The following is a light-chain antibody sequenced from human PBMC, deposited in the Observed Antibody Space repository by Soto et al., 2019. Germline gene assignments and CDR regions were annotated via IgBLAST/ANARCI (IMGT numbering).Light chain of an antibody. Sequence: EIVMTQSPATLSVSPGESATLSCRASQSVNTNLAWFQQKPGQAPRLLIYGASTSATNIPARFSGSGSGTEFTLTISSLQSEDFEVYYCQQDNNWPPWTFGQGTKVAIK. CDR3: QQDNNWPPWT. V-gene: IGKV3-15*01. CDR2: GAS. J-gene: IGKJ1*01. CDR1: QSVNTN.